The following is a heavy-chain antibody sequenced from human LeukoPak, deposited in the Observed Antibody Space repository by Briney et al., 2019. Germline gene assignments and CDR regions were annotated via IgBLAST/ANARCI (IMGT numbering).Heavy chain of an antibody. D-gene: IGHD6-6*01. V-gene: IGHV3-9*01. Sequence: PGRSLRLSCAASGFTFDDYAMHWVRQAPGKGLEWVSGISWNSGSIGYADSVKGRFTISRDNAKNSLYLQMNSLRAEDTAVYYCAKDTDWYSSSSDYWGQGTLVTVSS. CDR2: ISWNSGSI. J-gene: IGHJ4*02. CDR1: GFTFDDYA. CDR3: AKDTDWYSSSSDY.